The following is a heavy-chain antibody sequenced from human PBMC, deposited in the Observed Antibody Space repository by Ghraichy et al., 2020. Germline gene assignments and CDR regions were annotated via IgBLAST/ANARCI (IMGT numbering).Heavy chain of an antibody. CDR1: GFTFSSYS. CDR3: ARGEKSYDFWSGYYPNFDY. CDR2: ISSSSSYI. D-gene: IGHD3-3*01. J-gene: IGHJ4*02. V-gene: IGHV3-21*01. Sequence: GGSLRLSCAASGFTFSSYSMNWVRQAPGKGLEWVSSISSSSSYIYYADSVKGRFTISRDNAKNSLYLQMNSLRAEDTAVYYCARGEKSYDFWSGYYPNFDYWGQGTLVTVSS.